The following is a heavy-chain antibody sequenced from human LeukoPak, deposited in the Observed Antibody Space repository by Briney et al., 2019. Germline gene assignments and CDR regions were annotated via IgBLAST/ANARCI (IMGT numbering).Heavy chain of an antibody. J-gene: IGHJ6*02. Sequence: GASVKVSCKASGYTFTSYAMNWVRQAPGQGLEWMGWINTNTGNPTYAQGFTGRFVFSLDTSVSTAYLQISSLKAEDTAVYYCARDAGDAIFGVVIIGHYGMDVWGQGTTVTVSS. V-gene: IGHV7-4-1*02. CDR3: ARDAGDAIFGVVIIGHYGMDV. CDR2: INTNTGNP. D-gene: IGHD3-3*01. CDR1: GYTFTSYA.